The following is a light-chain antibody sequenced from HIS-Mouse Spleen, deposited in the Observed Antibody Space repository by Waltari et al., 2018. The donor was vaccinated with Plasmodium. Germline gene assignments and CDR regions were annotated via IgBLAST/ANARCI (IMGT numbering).Light chain of an antibody. V-gene: IGLV3-21*02. Sequence: SYVLTQPPSVSVAPGQTARITCGGDKLGSKSVQWYQQKPGQAPVLVVYDASDRPSGVPERFSGSNSGNTATLTISRVEAGDEADYYCQVWDSSSDHVVFGGGTKLTVL. CDR1: KLGSKS. J-gene: IGLJ2*01. CDR3: QVWDSSSDHVV. CDR2: DAS.